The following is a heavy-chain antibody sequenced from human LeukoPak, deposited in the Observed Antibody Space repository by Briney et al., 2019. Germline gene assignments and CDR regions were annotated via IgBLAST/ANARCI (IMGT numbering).Heavy chain of an antibody. V-gene: IGHV3-21*01. Sequence: GGSLRLSCAASGFTFTIYSMNLVRQAPGKGLEWVSSISSSSSYIYYADSLKGRFTISRDNAKNSLYLQMNSLRAEDTAVYYCARNRQSSSSHFDYWGQGTLVTVSS. J-gene: IGHJ4*02. CDR2: ISSSSSYI. D-gene: IGHD6-6*01. CDR1: GFTFTIYS. CDR3: ARNRQSSSSHFDY.